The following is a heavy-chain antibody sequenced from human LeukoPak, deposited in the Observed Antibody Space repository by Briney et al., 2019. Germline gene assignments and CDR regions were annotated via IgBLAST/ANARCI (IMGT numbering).Heavy chain of an antibody. J-gene: IGHJ4*02. Sequence: PSETLSLTCTVSGGSISGYYWSWIRQPPGKGLGWMGFIYDSGSTNYNPSLKSRITISVDTSKSQFSLRLSSVTAADTAVYYCGREGIPYSPSPYYFDYWGQGNLVTVSS. D-gene: IGHD3-9*01. V-gene: IGHV4-59*01. CDR2: IYDSGST. CDR3: GREGIPYSPSPYYFDY. CDR1: GGSISGYY.